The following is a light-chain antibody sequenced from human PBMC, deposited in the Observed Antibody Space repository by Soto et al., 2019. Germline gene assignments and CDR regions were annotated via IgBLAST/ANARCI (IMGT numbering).Light chain of an antibody. CDR1: SSDIGSYGL. J-gene: IGLJ2*01. CDR3: MSYGLSNTFA. Sequence: QSVLTQPASVSGSPGQSITISCTGTSSDIGSYGLVSWYQQHPGKAPKLIIYGVNKRPSGVSDRFSGSKSDYTASLTISGLQTEDEAADWFMSYGLSNTFAFGGGTKLTVL. V-gene: IGLV2-23*02. CDR2: GVN.